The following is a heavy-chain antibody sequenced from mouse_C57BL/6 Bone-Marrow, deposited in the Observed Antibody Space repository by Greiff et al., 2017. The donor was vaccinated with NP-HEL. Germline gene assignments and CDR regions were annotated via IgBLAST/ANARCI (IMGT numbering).Heavy chain of an antibody. J-gene: IGHJ2*01. D-gene: IGHD1-1*01. V-gene: IGHV1-39*01. Sequence: EVQLVESGPELVKPGASVKISCKASGYSFTDYNMNWVKQSNGKSLEWIGVINPNYGTTSYNQKFKGKATLTVDQSSSTAYMQLNSLTSEDSAVYYCARSAITTVVATDFDYWGQGTTLTVSS. CDR1: GYSFTDYN. CDR2: INPNYGTT. CDR3: ARSAITTVVATDFDY.